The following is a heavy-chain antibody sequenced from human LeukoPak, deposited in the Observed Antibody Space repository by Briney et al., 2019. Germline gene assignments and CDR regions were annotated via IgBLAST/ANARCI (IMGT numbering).Heavy chain of an antibody. CDR2: INRSGST. CDR1: GGSFSGYY. D-gene: IGHD3-3*01. J-gene: IGHJ4*02. V-gene: IGHV4-34*01. Sequence: SETLSLTCAVYGGSFSGYYWSWIRQPPGKGLEWIGEINRSGSTNYNPSLKSRVTISVDTSKNQFSLKLSSVTAADTAVYYCARWSREELDYWGQGTLVTVSS. CDR3: ARWSREELDY.